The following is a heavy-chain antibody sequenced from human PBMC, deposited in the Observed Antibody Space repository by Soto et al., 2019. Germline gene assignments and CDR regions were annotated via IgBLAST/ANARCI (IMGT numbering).Heavy chain of an antibody. CDR1: GFTFSSYG. V-gene: IGHV3-30*03. Sequence: GGSLRLSCAASGFTFSSYGMHWVRQAPGKGLEWVAVISYDGSNKYYADSVKGRFTISRDNSKNTLYLQMNSLRAEDTAVYYCAIRGLGAYYFDYWGQGTLVTVSS. J-gene: IGHJ4*02. D-gene: IGHD4-17*01. CDR3: AIRGLGAYYFDY. CDR2: ISYDGSNK.